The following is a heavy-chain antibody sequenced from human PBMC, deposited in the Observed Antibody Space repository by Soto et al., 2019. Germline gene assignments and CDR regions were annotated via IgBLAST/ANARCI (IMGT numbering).Heavy chain of an antibody. CDR3: ARLATSRYAVVAATLNFGCDP. J-gene: IGHJ5*02. Sequence: SETLSLTCTVSGGSISRYYWSWIRQPPGKGLEWIGYIYYSASTNYNPSLKSRVTISVDTSKNQFSLKLSSVTAADTAVCYCARLATSRYAVVAATLNFGCDPWGQGTLVTVSS. CDR1: GGSISRYY. CDR2: IYYSAST. V-gene: IGHV4-59*08. D-gene: IGHD2-15*01.